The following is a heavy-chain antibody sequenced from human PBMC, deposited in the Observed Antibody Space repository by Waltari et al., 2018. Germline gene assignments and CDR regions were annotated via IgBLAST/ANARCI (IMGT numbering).Heavy chain of an antibody. CDR2: IYHSGST. CDR3: ARVGIGYSYAGLVDP. CDR1: GGSISSSNW. Sequence: QVQLQESGPGLVKPSGTLSLTCAVSGGSISSSNWWSWVRQPPGKGLEWIGEIYHSGSTNYNPSLKSRVTISVDKAKNQFSLKLGSVTAADTAVYYCARVGIGYSYAGLVDPWGQGTLVIVSS. J-gene: IGHJ5*02. V-gene: IGHV4-4*02. D-gene: IGHD5-18*01.